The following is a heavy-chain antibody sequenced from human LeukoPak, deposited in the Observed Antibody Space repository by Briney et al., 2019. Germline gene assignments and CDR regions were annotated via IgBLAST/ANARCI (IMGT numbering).Heavy chain of an antibody. V-gene: IGHV4-59*11. J-gene: IGHJ4*02. CDR3: ARAVADKTFDY. CDR1: GGSISSHY. Sequence: PSETLSLACIVSGGSISSHYWSWIRQPPGKGLEWIGDIYYSGSTNYNPSLKSRITISVDTSKNQFSLRLTSVTAADTAVYYCARAVADKTFDYWGPGTLVTVSS. CDR2: IYYSGST.